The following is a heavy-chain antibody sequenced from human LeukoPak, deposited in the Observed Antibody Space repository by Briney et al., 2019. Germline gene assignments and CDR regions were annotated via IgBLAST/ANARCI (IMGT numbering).Heavy chain of an antibody. V-gene: IGHV3-23*01. D-gene: IGHD3-10*02. Sequence: GGSLRISCAASGFTFSSDAMSWVRQAAGKGLEWVSAISGSGGSTYYADSVKGRFTISRDNAKNSLYLQMNSLRAEDTAVYYCAELGITMIGGVWGKGTTVTISS. J-gene: IGHJ6*04. CDR3: AELGITMIGGV. CDR1: GFTFSSDA. CDR2: ISGSGGST.